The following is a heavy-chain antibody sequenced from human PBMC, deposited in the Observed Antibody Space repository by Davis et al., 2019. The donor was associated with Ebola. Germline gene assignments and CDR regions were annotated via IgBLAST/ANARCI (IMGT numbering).Heavy chain of an antibody. D-gene: IGHD6-13*01. CDR3: ARDSSSLKYNYGMDV. V-gene: IGHV1-18*01. Sequence: ASVKVSCKASGYTFTSYGISWVRQAPGQGLEWMGWISAYNGNTNYAQKLQGRVTMTTDTSTSTAYMELRSLRSDDTAVYYCARDSSSLKYNYGMDVWGQGTTVTVSS. CDR1: GYTFTSYG. CDR2: ISAYNGNT. J-gene: IGHJ6*02.